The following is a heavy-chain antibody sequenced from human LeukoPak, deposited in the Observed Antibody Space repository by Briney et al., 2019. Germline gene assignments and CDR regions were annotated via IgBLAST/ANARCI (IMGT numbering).Heavy chain of an antibody. D-gene: IGHD4-23*01. CDR2: IKEDGSER. CDR3: ATNSRLTWGHDVFHI. CDR1: AFIFSGHW. Sequence: GGSLRLSCEGSAFIFSGHWMNWVRQTPGKGLEWVASIKEDGSERQYVDSVKGRFSISRDNSKDTSSLQMDSLRADDTAVYYCATNSRLTWGHDVFHIWGQGTMVTVSS. J-gene: IGHJ3*02. V-gene: IGHV3-7*03.